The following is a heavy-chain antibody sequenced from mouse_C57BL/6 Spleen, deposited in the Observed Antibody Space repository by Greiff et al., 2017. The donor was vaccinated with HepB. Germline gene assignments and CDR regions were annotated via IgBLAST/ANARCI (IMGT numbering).Heavy chain of an antibody. Sequence: VQLQQPGAELVKPGASVKLSCKASGYTFTSYWMQWVKQRPGQGLEWIGEIDPSDSYTNYNQKLKGKATLTVDTSSITAYMQLSSLTSEDSAVYYCARSGYYGSSWYFDVWGTGTTVTVSS. D-gene: IGHD1-1*01. CDR1: GYTFTSYW. V-gene: IGHV1-50*01. J-gene: IGHJ1*03. CDR2: IDPSDSYT. CDR3: ARSGYYGSSWYFDV.